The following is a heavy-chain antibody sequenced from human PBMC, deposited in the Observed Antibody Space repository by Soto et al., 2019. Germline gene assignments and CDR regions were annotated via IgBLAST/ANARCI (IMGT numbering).Heavy chain of an antibody. Sequence: ASVKVSCKASGYSFTSYAMHWARQAPGQRLEWMGWINAGNGNTKYSQKFQGRVTITRDTSASTAYMELSSLRSEDTAVYYCARGYHYGSLYYYYYMDVWGKGTTVTVSS. D-gene: IGHD3-10*01. V-gene: IGHV1-3*01. CDR3: ARGYHYGSLYYYYYMDV. J-gene: IGHJ6*03. CDR1: GYSFTSYA. CDR2: INAGNGNT.